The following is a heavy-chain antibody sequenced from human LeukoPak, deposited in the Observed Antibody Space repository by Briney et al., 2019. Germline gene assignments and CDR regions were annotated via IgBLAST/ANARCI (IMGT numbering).Heavy chain of an antibody. CDR2: ISAYNGNT. CDR3: ARVKVYYYGSGSPNYYYYYMDV. CDR1: GYTFTSYG. J-gene: IGHJ6*03. D-gene: IGHD3-10*01. Sequence: ASVKASCKASGYTFTSYGISWVRQAPGQGLEWMGWISAYNGNTNYAQKLQGRVTMTTDTSTSTAYMELRSLRSDDTAVYYCARVKVYYYGSGSPNYYYYYMDVWGKGTTVTISS. V-gene: IGHV1-18*01.